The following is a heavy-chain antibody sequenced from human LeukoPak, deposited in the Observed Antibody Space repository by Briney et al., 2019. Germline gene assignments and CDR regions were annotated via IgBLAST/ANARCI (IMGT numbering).Heavy chain of an antibody. J-gene: IGHJ5*02. CDR3: ARHEYSGSYYGLSWFDP. Sequence: SSETLSLTCTVSGGSISSSGYYWGWIRQPPGKGLEWIASIYYSGSTYYNPSLKSRDTISVDTSKNQLSLKLSSLTAADTAVYYCARHEYSGSYYGLSWFDPWGQGTLVTVSS. CDR1: GGSISSSGYY. CDR2: IYYSGST. D-gene: IGHD1-26*01. V-gene: IGHV4-39*01.